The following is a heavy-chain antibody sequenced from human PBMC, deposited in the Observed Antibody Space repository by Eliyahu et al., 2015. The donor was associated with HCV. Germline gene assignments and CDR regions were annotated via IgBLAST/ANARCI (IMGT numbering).Heavy chain of an antibody. CDR2: IXGSGGST. D-gene: IGHD3-22*01. CDR3: AKDWKYYYDSSGYYWVGYFDY. Sequence: EVQLLESGGGLVQPGGSLRLSCAASGFTFXSXAMSWARQAPGKGLXWVXAIXGSGGSTYYADSVKGRFTISRDNSKNTLYLQMNSLRAEDTAVYYCAKDWKYYYDSSGYYWVGYFDYWGQGTLVTVSS. V-gene: IGHV3-23*01. J-gene: IGHJ4*02. CDR1: GFTFXSXA.